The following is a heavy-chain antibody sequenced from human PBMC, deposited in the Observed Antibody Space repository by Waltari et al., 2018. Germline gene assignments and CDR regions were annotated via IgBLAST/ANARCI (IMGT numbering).Heavy chain of an antibody. CDR2: IYYSGST. CDR3: ARDLKGRDGYADY. Sequence: QLQLQESGPGLVKPSETLSLTCTVSGSSISSSSYYWGWIRQPPGKGLEWIGSIYYSGSTYYNPSLKSRVTISVDTSKNQFSLKLSSVTAADTAVYYCARDLKGRDGYADYWGQGTLVTVSS. V-gene: IGHV4-39*07. D-gene: IGHD2-2*01. CDR1: GSSISSSSYY. J-gene: IGHJ4*02.